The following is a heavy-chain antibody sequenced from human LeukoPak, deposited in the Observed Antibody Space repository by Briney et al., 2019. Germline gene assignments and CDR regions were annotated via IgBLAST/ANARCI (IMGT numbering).Heavy chain of an antibody. J-gene: IGHJ5*02. CDR2: ITSTGYI. D-gene: IGHD3-22*01. V-gene: IGHV3-21*01. CDR1: GVTLSRYT. CDR3: TTDPGYNSSP. Sequence: PGGALRLSCAASGVTLSRYTMNRVRPGPGEGLEWVSSITSTGYIYYADSVKGRFTISRDNTKNSLFLQMDSLRAEDTAVYYCTTDPGYNSSPWGQGTLVTVSS.